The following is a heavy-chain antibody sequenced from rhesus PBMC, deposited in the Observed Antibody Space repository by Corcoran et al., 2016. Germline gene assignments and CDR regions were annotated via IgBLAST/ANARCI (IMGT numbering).Heavy chain of an antibody. CDR3: AGHRGGYSGYHFDY. Sequence: EVQLVESGGGLVQPGGSLRLSCAASGFTFSSYWMHWVRQEPGKGLEWISAINSAGSSTYYAESVKGRVTISRENAKNTLYLQMDGLRAEDTAVYDCAGHRGGYSGYHFDYWGQGVLVTVSS. CDR1: GFTFSSYW. J-gene: IGHJ4*01. CDR2: INSAGSST. D-gene: IGHD5-42*01. V-gene: IGHV3-14*01.